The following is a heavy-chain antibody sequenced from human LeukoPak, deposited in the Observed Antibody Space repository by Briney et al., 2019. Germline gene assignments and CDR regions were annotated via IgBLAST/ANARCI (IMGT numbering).Heavy chain of an antibody. Sequence: GGSLRLSCVSSGFRFSNYAMSWVRQAPGKGLEWVSSINGSGGSTHYADSVKGRFTISRDKTKNTLYLQMNSLRAEDTAVYYCAKSAYYDASGYYREYYFDYWGQGTLVTVSS. J-gene: IGHJ4*02. V-gene: IGHV3-23*01. CDR1: GFRFSNYA. CDR2: INGSGGST. D-gene: IGHD3-22*01. CDR3: AKSAYYDASGYYREYYFDY.